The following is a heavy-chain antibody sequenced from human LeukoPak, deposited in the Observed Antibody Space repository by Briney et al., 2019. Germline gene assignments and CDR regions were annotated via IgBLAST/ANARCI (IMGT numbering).Heavy chain of an antibody. CDR1: GFTFSNYW. V-gene: IGHV3-7*01. CDR2: IKQDGSEK. J-gene: IGHJ4*02. CDR3: ARDPTIFGVVIVPDY. Sequence: PGGSLRLSCAASGFTFSNYWMSWLRQAPGKGLEWLANIKQDGSEKYYVDSVKGRFTISRDNAKNSLYLQMNSLRAEDTAVYYCARDPTIFGVVIVPDYWGQGTLVTVSS. D-gene: IGHD3-3*01.